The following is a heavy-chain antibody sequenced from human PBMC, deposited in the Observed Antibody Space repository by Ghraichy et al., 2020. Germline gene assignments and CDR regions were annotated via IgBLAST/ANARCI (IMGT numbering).Heavy chain of an antibody. J-gene: IGHJ6*02. CDR3: AREVGIVPAAVYSYYGMDV. CDR1: GFTFSRYR. V-gene: IGHV3-48*01. D-gene: IGHD2-2*01. CDR2: VSSSSSPI. Sequence: GGSLRLSCAASGFTFSRYRMNWVRQAPGKGLEWISYVSSSSSPIYYADSVKGRFTISRDNAKSSLYLQMNSLRAEDTAVYYCAREVGIVPAAVYSYYGMDVWGQGTTVTVSS.